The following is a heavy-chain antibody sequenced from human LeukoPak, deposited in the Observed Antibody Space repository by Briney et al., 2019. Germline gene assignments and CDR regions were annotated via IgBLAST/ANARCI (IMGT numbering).Heavy chain of an antibody. CDR1: GFTVSSNY. Sequence: GSLRLSCAASGFTVSSNYMSWVRQAPGKGLEWVSVIYSGGSTYYADSVKGRFTISRHNSKNTLYLQMNSLRAEDTAVYYCARDQSSDCSGGSCPYYYYYGMDVWGQGTTVTVSS. V-gene: IGHV3-53*04. D-gene: IGHD2-15*01. CDR3: ARDQSSDCSGGSCPYYYYYGMDV. CDR2: IYSGGST. J-gene: IGHJ6*02.